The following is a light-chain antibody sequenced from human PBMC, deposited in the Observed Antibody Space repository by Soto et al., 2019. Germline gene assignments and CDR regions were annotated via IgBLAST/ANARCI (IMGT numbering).Light chain of an antibody. CDR1: SSDIGAYDY. CDR3: CSYTTTSTFV. V-gene: IGLV2-14*03. Sequence: QSALTQPASVSGSPGQSITISCTGTSSDIGAYDYVSWYQQHPGKAPKLMIYEVFRRPSGISDRFSGSKSGNTASLTISGLQAEDEADYYCCSYTTTSTFVFGGGPSSPS. J-gene: IGLJ2*01. CDR2: EVF.